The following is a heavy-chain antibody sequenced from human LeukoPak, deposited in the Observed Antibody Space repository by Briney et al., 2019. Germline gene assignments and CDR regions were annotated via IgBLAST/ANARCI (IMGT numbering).Heavy chain of an antibody. J-gene: IGHJ6*02. CDR2: INTNTGNP. V-gene: IGHV7-4-1*02. CDR3: ARIFYGSGSYYNYYYYGMDV. Sequence: ASVKVSCKASGYTFTSYAMNWVRQAPGQGLEWMGWINTNTGNPTYAQGFTGRFVFSLDTSVSTAYLQISSLKAEDTAVYYCARIFYGSGSYYNYYYYGMDVWGQGTTVTVSS. CDR1: GYTFTSYA. D-gene: IGHD3-10*01.